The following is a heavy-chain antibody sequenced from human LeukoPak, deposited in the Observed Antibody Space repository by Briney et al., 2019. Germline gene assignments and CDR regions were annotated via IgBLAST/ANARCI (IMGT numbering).Heavy chain of an antibody. CDR2: INPNSDGT. D-gene: IGHD6-19*01. J-gene: IGHJ4*02. CDR3: ASISGWYYFDY. V-gene: IGHV1-2*06. CDR1: GYTFTGYY. Sequence: ASVKVSXKASGYTFTGYYMHWVRQAPGQGLEWMGRINPNSDGTNYAQKFQGRVTMTRDTSISTAYMELSRLRSDDTAVYYCASISGWYYFDYWGQGTLVTVSS.